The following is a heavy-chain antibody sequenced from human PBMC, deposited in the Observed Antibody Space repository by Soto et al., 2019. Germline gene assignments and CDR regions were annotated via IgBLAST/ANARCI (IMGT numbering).Heavy chain of an antibody. CDR2: FYYSGST. J-gene: IGHJ6*02. D-gene: IGHD2-2*01. CDR3: AILGGYCTITSCYGYYGMDV. Sequence: PSETLSLTCTVSGGSISSGPYSWGWIRQPPGKGLEWIGTFYYSGSTYYKPSLESRVTISVDTSKNQFFLKVSSVTAADTAVYYFAILGGYCTITSCYGYYGMDVWGQGTTVTVSS. CDR1: GGSISSGPYS. V-gene: IGHV4-39*01.